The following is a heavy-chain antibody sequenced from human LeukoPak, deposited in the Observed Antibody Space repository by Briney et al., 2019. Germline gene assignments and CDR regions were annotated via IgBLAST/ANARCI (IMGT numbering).Heavy chain of an antibody. CDR1: GFTFSSYA. D-gene: IGHD3-10*01. Sequence: PGGSLRLSCAASGFTFSSYAMHWVRQAPGKGLEWVAVISYDGSNKYYADSVKGRFTISRDNSKNTLYLQMNSLRAEDTAVYYCARGGSVWIAGYYIDYWGQGTLVTVSS. CDR3: ARGGSVWIAGYYIDY. CDR2: ISYDGSNK. V-gene: IGHV3-30*04. J-gene: IGHJ4*02.